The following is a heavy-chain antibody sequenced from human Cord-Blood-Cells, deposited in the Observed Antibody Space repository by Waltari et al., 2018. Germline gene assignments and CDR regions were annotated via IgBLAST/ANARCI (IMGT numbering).Heavy chain of an antibody. CDR1: GYTLTELS. J-gene: IGHJ6*02. CDR3: ATESPVLSGSYYYYGMDV. V-gene: IGHV1-24*01. Sequence: QVQLVQSGAEVKKPGASVKVSCKVSGYTLTELSMHWVRHAPGKGLEWMGGFDPEDGETIYAQKFQGRVTMTEDTSTDTAYMELSSLRSEDTAVYYCATESPVLSGSYYYYGMDVWGQGTTVTVSS. CDR2: FDPEDGET. D-gene: IGHD1-26*01.